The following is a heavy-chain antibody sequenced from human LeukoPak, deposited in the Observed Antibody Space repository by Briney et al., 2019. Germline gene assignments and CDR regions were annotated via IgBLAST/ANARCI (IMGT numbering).Heavy chain of an antibody. Sequence: GGSLRLSCAASGFTFSSYSMNWVRQAPGKGLEWVSFISSSSSYIYYADSVKGRFTISRDNAKNTLYLQMNSLRAEDTAVYYCARAPNYYDSSATGYWGQGTLVTVSS. D-gene: IGHD3-22*01. J-gene: IGHJ4*02. CDR1: GFTFSSYS. CDR2: ISSSSSYI. CDR3: ARAPNYYDSSATGY. V-gene: IGHV3-21*01.